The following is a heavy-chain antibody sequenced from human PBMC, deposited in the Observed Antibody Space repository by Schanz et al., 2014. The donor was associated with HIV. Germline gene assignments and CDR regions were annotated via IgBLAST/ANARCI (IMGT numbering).Heavy chain of an antibody. CDR1: GFAFSSFA. D-gene: IGHD3-16*01. V-gene: IGHV3-23*04. CDR2: ISANDYDT. J-gene: IGHJ4*02. CDR3: AKERFPITIPTGNFDS. Sequence: EVQLVESGGGLVQPGGSLRLSCAASGFAFSSFALSWVRQSPGKGLEWVSAISANDYDTYYAPSVKGRFTVSRDNSKNTVYLQMNSLRDEDTALYYCAKERFPITIPTGNFDSWGQGTLVTVSS.